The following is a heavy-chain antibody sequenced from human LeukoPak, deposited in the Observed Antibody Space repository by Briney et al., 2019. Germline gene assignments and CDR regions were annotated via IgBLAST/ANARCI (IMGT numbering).Heavy chain of an antibody. J-gene: IGHJ4*02. CDR3: ARARLMVRGVIIRDYYFDY. V-gene: IGHV1-8*03. CDR2: MNPNSGNT. CDR1: GYTFTSHG. Sequence: ASVKVSCKASGYTFTSHGISWVRQATGQGLEWMGWMNPNSGNTGYAQKFQGRVTITRNTSISTAYMELSSLRSEDTAVYYCARARLMVRGVIIRDYYFDYWGQGTLVTVSS. D-gene: IGHD3-10*01.